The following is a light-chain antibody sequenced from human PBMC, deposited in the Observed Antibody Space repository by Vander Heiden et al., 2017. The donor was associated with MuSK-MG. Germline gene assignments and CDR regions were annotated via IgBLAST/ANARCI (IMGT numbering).Light chain of an antibody. CDR1: QGISSY. V-gene: IGKV1-9*01. CDR2: AAS. CDR3: QQLNSYPLT. J-gene: IGKJ4*01. Sequence: DIQLTQSPSFLSASVGDRVTITCRASQGISSYLAWYQQKPGKAPKLLIYAASTLLSGFPARFSGSGSGTEFTLTISSLQPEDFATYYCQQLNSYPLTFGGWTKVEIK.